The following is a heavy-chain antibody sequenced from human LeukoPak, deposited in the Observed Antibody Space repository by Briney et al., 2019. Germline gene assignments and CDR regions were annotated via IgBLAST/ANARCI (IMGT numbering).Heavy chain of an antibody. D-gene: IGHD3-10*01. CDR1: GYTFTSYD. CDR2: IIPILGIA. Sequence: VASVKVSRKASGYTFTSYDINWVRQATGQGLEWMGRIIPILGIANYAQKFQGRVTITADKSTSTAYMELSSLRSEDTAVYYCAGLYGSGDPDYWGQGTLVTVSS. CDR3: AGLYGSGDPDY. J-gene: IGHJ4*02. V-gene: IGHV1-69*04.